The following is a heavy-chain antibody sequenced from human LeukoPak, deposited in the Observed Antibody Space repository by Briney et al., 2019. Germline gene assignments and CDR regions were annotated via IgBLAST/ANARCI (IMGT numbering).Heavy chain of an antibody. CDR2: IYYSGST. CDR3: ARHTRFDY. Sequence: PSETLSLTCTVSGGSISSYYWSWVRQPPGKGLEWIGYIYYSGSTNYNPSLMSRVTISVDTSKNQFSLKLSSVTAADTAVYYCARHTRFDYWRQGALVTVSS. CDR1: GGSISSYY. J-gene: IGHJ4*02. V-gene: IGHV4-59*08.